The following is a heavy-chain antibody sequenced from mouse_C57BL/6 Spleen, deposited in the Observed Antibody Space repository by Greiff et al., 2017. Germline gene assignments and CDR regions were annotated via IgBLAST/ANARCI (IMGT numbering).Heavy chain of an antibody. CDR1: GFTFSSYG. CDR3: ARDDGGGY. V-gene: IGHV5-6*02. D-gene: IGHD2-3*01. Sequence: DVKLVESGGDLVKPGGSLKLSCAASGFTFSSYGMSWVRQTPDKRLEWVATISSGGSYTYYPDSVKGRFTIARDNAKNTLYLQMSSLKSEDTAMYYCARDDGGGYWGQGTTLTVSS. CDR2: ISSGGSYT. J-gene: IGHJ2*01.